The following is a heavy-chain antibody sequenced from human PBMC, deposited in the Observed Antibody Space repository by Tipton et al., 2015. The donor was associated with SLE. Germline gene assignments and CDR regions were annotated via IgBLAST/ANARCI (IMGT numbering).Heavy chain of an antibody. CDR1: GGSFSGYY. CDR2: INHSGST. V-gene: IGHV4-34*01. Sequence: TLSLTCAVYGGSFSGYYWGWIRQPPGKGLEWIGEINHSGSTNYNPSLKSRVTISVDTSKNQFSLKLSSVTAADTAVYYCARGRDGYNFDRGQGTLVTVS. CDR3: ARGRDGYNFD. J-gene: IGHJ4*02. D-gene: IGHD5-24*01.